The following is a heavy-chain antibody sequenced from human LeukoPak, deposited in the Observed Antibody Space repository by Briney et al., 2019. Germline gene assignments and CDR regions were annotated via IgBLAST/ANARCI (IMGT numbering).Heavy chain of an antibody. V-gene: IGHV4-34*01. CDR2: INHSGST. Sequence: PSETLSLTCAVYSESFSDYYWSWIRRPPGKGLEWIGEINHSGSTNYNPSLKSRVTISVDTSKNQFSLKLSSVTAADTAVYYCARLYSSSWLYYYYMDVWGKGTTVTISS. CDR3: ARLYSSSWLYYYYMDV. D-gene: IGHD6-13*01. CDR1: SESFSDYY. J-gene: IGHJ6*03.